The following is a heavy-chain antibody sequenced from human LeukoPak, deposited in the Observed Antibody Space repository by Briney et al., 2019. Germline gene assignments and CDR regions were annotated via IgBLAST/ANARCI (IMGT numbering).Heavy chain of an antibody. CDR1: GGSISSSSYY. CDR2: IYYSGST. J-gene: IGHJ4*02. CDR3: ASSHTNDFWSSFDY. Sequence: SETLSLTCTVSGGSISSSSYYWGWIRPPPGKRLEWIGSIYYSGSTYYNPSLKSRVTISVDKSKNQFSLKLSSVTAADTAVYYCASSHTNDFWSSFDYWGQGTLVTVSS. V-gene: IGHV4-39*07. D-gene: IGHD3-3*01.